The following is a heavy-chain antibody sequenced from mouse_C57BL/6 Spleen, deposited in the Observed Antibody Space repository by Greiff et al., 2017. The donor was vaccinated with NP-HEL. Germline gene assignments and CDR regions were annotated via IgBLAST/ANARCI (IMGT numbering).Heavy chain of an antibody. Sequence: EVQLQQSGPELVKPGASVKISCKASGYTFTDYYMNWVKQSHGKSLEWIGDINPNNGGTSYNQKFKGKATLTVDKSSSTAYMELRSLTSEDSAVYCCAPHPDYWGQGTTLTVSS. CDR3: APHPDY. CDR1: GYTFTDYY. CDR2: INPNNGGT. J-gene: IGHJ2*01. V-gene: IGHV1-26*01.